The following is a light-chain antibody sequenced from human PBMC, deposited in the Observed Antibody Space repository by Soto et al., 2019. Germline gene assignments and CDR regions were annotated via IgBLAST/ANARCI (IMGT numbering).Light chain of an antibody. Sequence: EIALTQSPDTLCLFPGERATLSCRASQSVSSYLAWYQQKPGQAPRLLIYGASNRATGIPDRFSGSGSGTDFTLTISRLEPEDFAVYYCQQYGSSGTFGQGTKVDIK. CDR3: QQYGSSGT. V-gene: IGKV3-20*01. CDR2: GAS. CDR1: QSVSSY. J-gene: IGKJ1*01.